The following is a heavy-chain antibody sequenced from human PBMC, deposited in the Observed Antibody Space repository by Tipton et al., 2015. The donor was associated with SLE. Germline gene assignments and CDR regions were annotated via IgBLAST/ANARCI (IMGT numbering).Heavy chain of an antibody. CDR3: ARHYDFRGYNFFDP. CDR1: GASFNGDH. CDR2: IHYSGTT. J-gene: IGHJ5*02. D-gene: IGHD3-3*01. Sequence: TLSLTCSVSGASFNGDHWNWIRQPPGKGLEWIGYIHYSGTTHDNPSLKSRVTMSVDPSKNLFSLNLISVTAADTAIYYCARHYDFRGYNFFDPWGRGTLVTVSS. V-gene: IGHV4-59*08.